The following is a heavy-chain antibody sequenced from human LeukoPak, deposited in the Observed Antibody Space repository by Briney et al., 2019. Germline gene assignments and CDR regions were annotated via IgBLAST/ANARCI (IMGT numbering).Heavy chain of an antibody. CDR3: ARQLDYYDKRDY. V-gene: IGHV5-51*01. Sequence: GESLKISCRGSGYGFSGYWIGWVRQMPGRGLEWMGVIYPGDSQTIYSPSFQGQATISADKSITTAYLQWSSLKASDTAMYYCARQLDYYDKRDYWGQGTLVTVAS. J-gene: IGHJ4*02. CDR1: GYGFSGYW. D-gene: IGHD3-22*01. CDR2: IYPGDSQT.